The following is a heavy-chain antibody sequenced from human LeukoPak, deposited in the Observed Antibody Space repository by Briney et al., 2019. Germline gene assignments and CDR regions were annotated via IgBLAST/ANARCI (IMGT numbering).Heavy chain of an antibody. V-gene: IGHV3-30*02. D-gene: IGHD7-27*01. CDR2: IPRDGSYE. Sequence: GGSLRLSCAASGFSFSSYGMHWVRLAPGRGLEWVAFIPRDGSYEKYADSVKGRFAISRDNSKSTLYLHMNSLRAEDTAVYYCARDRSSTWGTHLDYWGQGTLVTVSS. CDR3: ARDRSSTWGTHLDY. J-gene: IGHJ4*02. CDR1: GFSFSSYG.